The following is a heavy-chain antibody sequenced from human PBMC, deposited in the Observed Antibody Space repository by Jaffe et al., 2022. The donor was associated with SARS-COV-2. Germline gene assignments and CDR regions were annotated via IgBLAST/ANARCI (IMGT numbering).Heavy chain of an antibody. J-gene: IGHJ6*03. Sequence: QAQLVQSGPEVQKPGSSVRVSCKDSGGFFSKDAVNWVRQAPGQGLEWMGGIMPMFDITNYAQKFRDRLTIIADESTGTVYMELSSLTSEDTAVYYCAKGEGGSGGWYYYYMDVWGKGTTVTVSS. V-gene: IGHV1-69*01. CDR2: IMPMFDIT. CDR3: AKGEGGSGGWYYYYMDV. D-gene: IGHD6-19*01. CDR1: GGFFSKDA.